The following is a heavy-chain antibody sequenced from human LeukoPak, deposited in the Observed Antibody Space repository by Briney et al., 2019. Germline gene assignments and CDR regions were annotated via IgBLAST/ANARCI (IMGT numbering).Heavy chain of an antibody. Sequence: ASARVSCVASGYTLSGYFMCWVRQAPGQGLEWMGWINPNSGGTNYAQKFQGRVTMTRDTSINTAYLELSRRRSDDTAVYYCAREQTADRGNTFDIWGQGTMVTVSS. CDR1: GYTLSGYF. D-gene: IGHD2-2*01. J-gene: IGHJ3*02. V-gene: IGHV1-2*02. CDR2: INPNSGGT. CDR3: AREQTADRGNTFDI.